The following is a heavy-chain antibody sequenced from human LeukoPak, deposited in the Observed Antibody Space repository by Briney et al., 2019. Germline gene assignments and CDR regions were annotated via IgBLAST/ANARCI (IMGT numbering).Heavy chain of an antibody. CDR3: AKGSAVAGTGWFDP. J-gene: IGHJ5*02. V-gene: IGHV3-23*01. Sequence: GGSLRLSCAASGFTFSSYAMSWVRQAPGKGLEWVSAISGSGGSTYYADSVKGRFTISRDNSKDTLYLQMNSLRAEDTAVYYCAKGSAVAGTGWFDPWGQGTLVTVSS. CDR1: GFTFSSYA. CDR2: ISGSGGST. D-gene: IGHD6-19*01.